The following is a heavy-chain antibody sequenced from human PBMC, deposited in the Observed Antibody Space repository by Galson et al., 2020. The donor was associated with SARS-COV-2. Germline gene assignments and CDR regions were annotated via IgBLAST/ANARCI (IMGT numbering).Heavy chain of an antibody. J-gene: IGHJ5*02. Sequence: SETLSLTCTVSGGSISSYYWSWIRQPPGKGLEWIGYIYYSGSTNYNPSLKSRVTISVDTSKNQFSLKLSSVTAADTAVYYCAREGSIAVAGTPFLPGVFFDPWGQGTLVTVSS. D-gene: IGHD6-19*01. CDR3: AREGSIAVAGTPFLPGVFFDP. CDR2: IYYSGST. CDR1: GGSISSYY. V-gene: IGHV4-59*12.